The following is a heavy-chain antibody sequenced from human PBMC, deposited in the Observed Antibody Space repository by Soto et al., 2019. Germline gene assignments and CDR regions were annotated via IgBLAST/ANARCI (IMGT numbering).Heavy chain of an antibody. J-gene: IGHJ6*02. CDR2: ILYDGSKK. CDR1: GFTFSSYG. V-gene: IGHV3-30*18. Sequence: LRLSCAASGFTFSSYGMHWVRQAPGKGLEWVAVILYDGSKKYYADSVKGRFTISRDNSKNALYLQMSSLRAEDTALYYCVKDGSSGWPYFDDMDVWGRGTTVTVSS. CDR3: VKDGSSGWPYFDDMDV. D-gene: IGHD6-19*01.